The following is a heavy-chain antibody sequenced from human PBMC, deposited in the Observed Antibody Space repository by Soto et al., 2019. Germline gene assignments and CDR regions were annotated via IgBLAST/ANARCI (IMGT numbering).Heavy chain of an antibody. D-gene: IGHD2-15*01. V-gene: IGHV1-18*01. CDR2: ISPYNGNT. CDR3: ERDCSTVSCPVDY. J-gene: IGHJ4*02. Sequence: QVQLVQSGAEVKKPGASVKVSCKTSGYTFTSYGISWVRQAPGQGLEWMGWISPYNGNTDYAQKLQGRVTLTTDTSTTTAYMELRSLRSDDTALYYCERDCSTVSCPVDYWGQGTLVTVSS. CDR1: GYTFTSYG.